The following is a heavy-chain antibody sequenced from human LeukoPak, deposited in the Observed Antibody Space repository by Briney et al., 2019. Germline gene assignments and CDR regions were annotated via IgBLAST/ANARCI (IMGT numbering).Heavy chain of an antibody. Sequence: GSLRLSCVASGFTVSGNYMSWVRQAPGKGLEWVPVIYTGGSTYYADSVKGRFTISRDNSKNTLYLQMNSLRAEDTAVYYCATNSYGYLDYWGQGTLVTVSS. D-gene: IGHD5-18*01. CDR1: GFTVSGNY. V-gene: IGHV3-53*01. CDR3: ATNSYGYLDY. CDR2: IYTGGST. J-gene: IGHJ4*02.